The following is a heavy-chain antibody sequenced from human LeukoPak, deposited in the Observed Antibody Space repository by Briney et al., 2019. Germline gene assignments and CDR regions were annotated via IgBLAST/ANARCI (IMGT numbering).Heavy chain of an antibody. CDR2: IIPIFGTA. CDR1: GGTFSSYA. V-gene: IGHV1-69*05. J-gene: IGHJ6*03. D-gene: IGHD1-26*01. Sequence: SVKVSCKASGGTFSSYAISWVRQAPGQGLEWMGGIIPIFGTANYAQKFQGRVTITTDESTSTAYMVLSSLRSEDTAVYYCARGISGSYYYYYMDVWGKGTTVTVSS. CDR3: ARGISGSYYYYYMDV.